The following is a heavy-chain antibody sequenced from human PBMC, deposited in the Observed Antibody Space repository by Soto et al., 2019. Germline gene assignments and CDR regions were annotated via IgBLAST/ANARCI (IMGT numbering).Heavy chain of an antibody. CDR3: ARGSGDFWSGYFPFDY. CDR2: LSGSGGST. J-gene: IGHJ4*02. CDR1: GFTFSSYA. V-gene: IGHV3-23*01. D-gene: IGHD3-3*01. Sequence: EVQLLESGGGLVQPGGSLRLSCAASGFTFSSYAMSWVRQAPGKGLEWVSSLSGSGGSTHYADSVKGRFTISRDNSKNTLYLQINSLRAEDTAVYYCARGSGDFWSGYFPFDYWGQGTLVTVSS.